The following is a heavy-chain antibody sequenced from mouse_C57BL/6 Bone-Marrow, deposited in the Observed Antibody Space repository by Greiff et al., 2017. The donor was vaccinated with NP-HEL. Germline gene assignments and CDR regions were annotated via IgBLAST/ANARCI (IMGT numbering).Heavy chain of an antibody. CDR3: ARNYGSIWYFDV. Sequence: EVKLVESGGGLVKPGGSLKLSCAASGFTFSSYAMSWVRQTPEKRLEWVATISDGGSYTYYPDNVKGRFTISRDNANNNLYLQMSHLKSEDTAMYYCARNYGSIWYFDVWGTGTTVTVSS. CDR2: ISDGGSYT. CDR1: GFTFSSYA. V-gene: IGHV5-4*03. D-gene: IGHD1-1*01. J-gene: IGHJ1*03.